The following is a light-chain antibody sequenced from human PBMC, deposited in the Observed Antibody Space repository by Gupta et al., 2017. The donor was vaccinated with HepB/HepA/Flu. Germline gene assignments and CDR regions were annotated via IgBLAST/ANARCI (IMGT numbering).Light chain of an antibody. Sequence: QAGLTQPPSVSKVLRQTATLTCTGNSNNVGYEGASWMQQHQGHPPKLLSYRNNNRPSGISERFSASRSGNTASLTITGLQPDDEADYYCSAWDRTLDTVLFGGPTKLT. J-gene: IGLJ3*02. CDR3: SAWDRTLDTVL. CDR1: SNNVGYEG. V-gene: IGLV10-54*04. CDR2: RNN.